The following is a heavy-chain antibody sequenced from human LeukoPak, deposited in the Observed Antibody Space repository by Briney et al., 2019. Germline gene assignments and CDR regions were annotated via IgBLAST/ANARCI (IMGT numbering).Heavy chain of an antibody. CDR2: IYTSGSP. CDR3: SVRNKPGIGAREFEY. J-gene: IGHJ4*02. CDR1: GDSITSVY. V-gene: IGHV4-4*07. D-gene: IGHD6-6*01. Sequence: SETLSLTCTVSGDSITSVYLTWIRQPAGKGLEWIGRIYTSGSPDYKPSPKSRVTMLTDTSKNQFSLKLTSMTAANTAVTYFSVRNKPGIGAREFEYSGQGTLVTVSS.